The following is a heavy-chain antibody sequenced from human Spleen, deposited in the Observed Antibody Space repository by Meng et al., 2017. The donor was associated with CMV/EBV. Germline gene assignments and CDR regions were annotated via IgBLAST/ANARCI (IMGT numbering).Heavy chain of an antibody. J-gene: IGHJ5*02. CDR2: IKHDGSEE. CDR1: GFTFGGYW. D-gene: IGHD6-13*01. Sequence: GVLKISCAASGFTFGGYWMSWVRQAPGKGLEWVANIKHDGSEEYHVDSVRGRFAISRDNAENYLYLEMINLRPEDTALYYCARGGRGAAAVLTPWGQGTLVTVSS. V-gene: IGHV3-7*01. CDR3: ARGGRGAAAVLTP.